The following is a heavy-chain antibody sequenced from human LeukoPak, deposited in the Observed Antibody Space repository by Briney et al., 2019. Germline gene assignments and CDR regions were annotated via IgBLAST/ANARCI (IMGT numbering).Heavy chain of an antibody. CDR2: IIPIFGTA. Sequence: SVKVSCKAPGGTFSSYAISWVRQAPGQGLEWMGRIIPIFGTANYAQKFQGRVTITTDESTSTAYMELSSLRSEDTAVYYCARALPAQYYYYYYMDVWGKGTTVTVSS. CDR3: ARALPAQYYYYYYMDV. V-gene: IGHV1-69*05. J-gene: IGHJ6*03. D-gene: IGHD1-14*01. CDR1: GGTFSSYA.